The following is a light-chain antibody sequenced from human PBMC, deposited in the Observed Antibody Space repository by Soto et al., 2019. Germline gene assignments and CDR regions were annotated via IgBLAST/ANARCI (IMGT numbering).Light chain of an antibody. J-gene: IGLJ3*02. Sequence: QSVVTQTPSASGTPGQRVTISCSGSSPNIGTNAVNWCQQLPGTAPRLLIYSNDQRPPGVPDRFSGSKSGTSASLAISGLQSEDEADYFCAVWDDSLNGWVFGGGTKLIVL. V-gene: IGLV1-44*01. CDR1: SPNIGTNA. CDR2: SND. CDR3: AVWDDSLNGWV.